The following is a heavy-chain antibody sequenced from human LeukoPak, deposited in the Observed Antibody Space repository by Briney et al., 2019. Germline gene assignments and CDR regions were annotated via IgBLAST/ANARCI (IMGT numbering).Heavy chain of an antibody. D-gene: IGHD2-21*02. CDR2: ISYSGST. CDR3: ARSVCGGDCYDKPFLFDS. Sequence: PSDTLSLTCTVSGCSISSYYWSWLRQAPGKGLEWIGYISYSGSTNYNPYLQSRVTVSVDTSKNQFSLKLTAVTAADTAVYYCARSVCGGDCYDKPFLFDSWGQGTLVTVSS. CDR1: GCSISSYY. V-gene: IGHV4-59*07. J-gene: IGHJ4*02.